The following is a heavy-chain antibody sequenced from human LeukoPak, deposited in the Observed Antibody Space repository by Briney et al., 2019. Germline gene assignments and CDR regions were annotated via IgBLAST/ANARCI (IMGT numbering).Heavy chain of an antibody. V-gene: IGHV1-2*02. D-gene: IGHD2-2*01. J-gene: IGHJ6*03. CDR1: GYTFTGYY. CDR2: INPNSGGT. CDR3: ARELVVVPAAIRSGGYMDV. Sequence: GASVKVSCKASGYTFTGYYMHWVRQAPGQGLEWMGWINPNSGGTNYAQKFQGRVTMTRDTSISTAYMELSRLRSDDTPVYYCARELVVVPAAIRSGGYMDVWGKGTTVTVSS.